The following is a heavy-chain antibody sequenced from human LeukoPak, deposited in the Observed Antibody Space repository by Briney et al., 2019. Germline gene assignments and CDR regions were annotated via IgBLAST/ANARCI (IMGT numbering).Heavy chain of an antibody. D-gene: IGHD6-19*01. CDR1: GYTFTSYD. V-gene: IGHV1-8*01. CDR3: ARGSGWKNYYYYYYMDV. CDR2: MNPNSGNT. J-gene: IGHJ6*03. Sequence: GASVKVSCKASGYTFTSYDINWVRQATGQGLEWTGWMNPNSGNTGYAQKFQGRVTMTRNTSISTAYMELSSLRSEDTAVYYCARGSGWKNYYYYYYMDVWGKGTTVTVSS.